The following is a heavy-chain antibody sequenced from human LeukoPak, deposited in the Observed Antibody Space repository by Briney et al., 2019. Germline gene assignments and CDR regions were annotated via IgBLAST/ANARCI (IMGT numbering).Heavy chain of an antibody. V-gene: IGHV1-18*01. CDR3: ARDPPPINLGYGRIFDY. D-gene: IGHD4-17*01. Sequence: ASVNVSCKASGYTFTSYGISWVRQAPGQGLEWMGWISAYNGNTNYAQKLQGRVTMTTDTSTSTAYMELRSLRSDDTAVYYCARDPPPINLGYGRIFDYWGQGTLVTVSS. CDR2: ISAYNGNT. CDR1: GYTFTSYG. J-gene: IGHJ4*02.